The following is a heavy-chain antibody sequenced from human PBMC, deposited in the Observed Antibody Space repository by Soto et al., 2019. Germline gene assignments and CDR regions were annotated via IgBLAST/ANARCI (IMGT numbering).Heavy chain of an antibody. V-gene: IGHV3-33*01. Sequence: QVQLVESGGGVVQPGKSLRLSCAASRFSFSSYGIRWVRQAPGKGLEWVAFIWYDGSNQYYGDSLKGRFTISRDNSKSRLYLQMNTLTAEDTAVYYCARAPTPFCGGDCVNWFDPWGQGTLVIVSS. CDR1: RFSFSSYG. J-gene: IGHJ5*02. CDR2: IWYDGSNQ. D-gene: IGHD2-21*01. CDR3: ARAPTPFCGGDCVNWFDP.